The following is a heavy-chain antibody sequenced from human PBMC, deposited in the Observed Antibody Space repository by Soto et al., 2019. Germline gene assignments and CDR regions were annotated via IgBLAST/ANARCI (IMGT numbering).Heavy chain of an antibody. CDR3: AKDAISGDGIWLMDS. V-gene: IGHV3-23*01. Sequence: GESLKISCAASGFTFRNYAMTWARQAPGKGLEWVSSLLRSGSSAYYADSVRGRFTISSDTSASSLYLQMDNLRAEDAAIYYCAKDAISGDGIWLMDSWGQGTVVTVSS. D-gene: IGHD4-17*01. CDR2: LLRSGSSA. CDR1: GFTFRNYA. J-gene: IGHJ5*02.